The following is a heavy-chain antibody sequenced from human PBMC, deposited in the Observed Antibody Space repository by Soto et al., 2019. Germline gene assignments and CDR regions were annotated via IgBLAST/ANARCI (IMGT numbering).Heavy chain of an antibody. CDR2: IYYSGST. J-gene: IGHJ4*02. Sequence: PSETLSLTCTVSGGSISSGGYYWSWIRQHPGKGLEWIGYIYYSGSTYYNPSLKSRVTISVDTSKNQFSLKLSSVTAADTAVYYCARGRTTQLWFGELLYGGFDYWGQGTLVTVSS. V-gene: IGHV4-31*03. CDR3: ARGRTTQLWFGELLYGGFDY. D-gene: IGHD3-10*01. CDR1: GGSISSGGYY.